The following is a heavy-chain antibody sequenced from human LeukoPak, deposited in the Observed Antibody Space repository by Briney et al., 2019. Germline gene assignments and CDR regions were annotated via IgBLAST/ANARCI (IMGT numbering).Heavy chain of an antibody. CDR2: ISDSGSIT. CDR3: AKDARRTSGWYFFDY. CDR1: GFAFSSQA. J-gene: IGHJ4*02. Sequence: WGSLRISCAASGFAFSSQAMGWGRQAPGKGLEWGSVISDSGSITYYADSVKGRFTISRDNSKNTLFLQMNSLRAEDTAVYYCAKDARRTSGWYFFDYWGQGTLVTVSS. V-gene: IGHV3-23*01. D-gene: IGHD6-19*01.